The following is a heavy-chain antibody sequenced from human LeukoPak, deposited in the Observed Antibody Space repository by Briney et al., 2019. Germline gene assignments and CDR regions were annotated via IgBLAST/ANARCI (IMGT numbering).Heavy chain of an antibody. Sequence: GASVKVSCKASGYTFTSYAMNWVRQAPGQGLEWMGWVNTNTGNPTYAQGFTGRFVFSLDTSVSTAYLQISSLKAEDTAVYYCARDGGYDYVWGSYRLEDFQHWGQGTLVTVSS. CDR1: GYTFTSYA. V-gene: IGHV7-4-1*02. CDR2: VNTNTGNP. CDR3: ARDGGYDYVWGSYRLEDFQH. D-gene: IGHD3-16*02. J-gene: IGHJ1*01.